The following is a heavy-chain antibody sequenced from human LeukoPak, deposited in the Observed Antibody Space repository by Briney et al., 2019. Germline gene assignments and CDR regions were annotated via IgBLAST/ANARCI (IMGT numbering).Heavy chain of an antibody. J-gene: IGHJ6*02. CDR3: AKYKTYDFWSGYGYGMDV. CDR2: ISGSGGST. V-gene: IGHV3-23*01. CDR1: GFTFSSYA. Sequence: GGSLRPSCAASGFTFSSYAMSWVRQAPGKGLEWVSAISGSGGSTYYADSVKGRFTISRDNSKNTLYLQMNSLRAEDTAVYYCAKYKTYDFWSGYGYGMDVWGQGTTVTVSS. D-gene: IGHD3-3*01.